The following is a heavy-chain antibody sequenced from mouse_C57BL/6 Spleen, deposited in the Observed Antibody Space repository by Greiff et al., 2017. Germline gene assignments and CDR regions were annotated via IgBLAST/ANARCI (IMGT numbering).Heavy chain of an antibody. J-gene: IGHJ2*01. V-gene: IGHV1-82*01. D-gene: IGHD4-1*01. Sequence: QVQLQQSGPELVKPGASVKISCKASGYAFSSSWMNWVKQRPGKGLEWIGRIYPGDGDTNYNGKFKGKATLTADKSSSTAYMQLSSLTSEDSAVYFCATTWESSYYFDYWGQGTTLTVSS. CDR2: IYPGDGDT. CDR1: GYAFSSSW. CDR3: ATTWESSYYFDY.